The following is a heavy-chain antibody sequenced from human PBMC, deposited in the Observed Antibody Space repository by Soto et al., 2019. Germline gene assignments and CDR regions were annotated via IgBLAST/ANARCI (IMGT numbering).Heavy chain of an antibody. J-gene: IGHJ6*02. CDR1: GGSISSSSYY. D-gene: IGHD2-2*01. CDR3: ARHGGYCSSTSCDYYGMDV. CDR2: IYYSGST. V-gene: IGHV4-39*01. Sequence: SETLSLTCTVSGGSISSSSYYWGWIRQPPGKGLEWIGSIYYSGSTYYNPSLKSRVTISVDTSKNQFSLKLSSVTAADTAVYYCARHGGYCSSTSCDYYGMDVWGQGTTVTVSS.